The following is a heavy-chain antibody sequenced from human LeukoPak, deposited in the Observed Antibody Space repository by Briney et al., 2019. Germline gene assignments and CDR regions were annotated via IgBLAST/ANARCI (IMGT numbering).Heavy chain of an antibody. CDR1: GCTFSSYS. CDR2: IGSSSSYI. V-gene: IGHV3-21*01. D-gene: IGHD3-3*01. CDR3: ARDYDFWSGYSSWGRTFDI. Sequence: PGGSLRLSCAASGCTFSSYSMNWVRQAPGKGLEWVSSIGSSSSYIYYADSVKGRFTISRDNAKNSLYLQMNSLRAEDTAVYYCARDYDFWSGYSSWGRTFDIWGQGTMVTVSS. J-gene: IGHJ3*02.